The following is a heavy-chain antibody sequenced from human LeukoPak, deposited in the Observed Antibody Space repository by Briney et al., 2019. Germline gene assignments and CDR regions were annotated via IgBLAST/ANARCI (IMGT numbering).Heavy chain of an antibody. J-gene: IGHJ4*02. V-gene: IGHV3-11*04. CDR1: GFTFSDSY. CDR3: GRGHWGLDY. D-gene: IGHD7-27*01. CDR2: ISNSGSSI. Sequence: PGGSLRLSCAASGFTFSDSYMTWIRQAPGKRLEWVSYISNSGSSIYYADSLKGRFTTSRDNAKSSLYLQMNSLRAEDTAVYYCGRGHWGLDYWGQGALVTVSS.